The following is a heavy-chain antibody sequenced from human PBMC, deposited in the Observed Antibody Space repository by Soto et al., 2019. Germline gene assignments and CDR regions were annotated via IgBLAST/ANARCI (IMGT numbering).Heavy chain of an antibody. CDR3: AKDRRKWGDSGSGK. CDR1: GFTFSKSG. J-gene: IGHJ4*02. V-gene: IGHV3-30*18. CDR2: ISNDGSDE. Sequence: QVQLVESGGGVVQPGRSLRLSCAASGFTFSKSGMHWVRQAPGKGLEWVAAISNDGSDEYYADSVQGRFNISRDNSKNTLSLQMNSLRFEDTAMYFCAKDRRKWGDSGSGKWGQGTLVSVSS. D-gene: IGHD2-21*02.